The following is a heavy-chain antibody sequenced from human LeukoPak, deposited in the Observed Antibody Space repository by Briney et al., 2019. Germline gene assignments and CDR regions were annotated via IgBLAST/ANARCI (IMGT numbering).Heavy chain of an antibody. Sequence: SETLSLTCTVSGGSISSYYWSWIRQPPGKGLEWIGYIYYSGSTNYNPSLKSRVTISVDTSKNQFSLKLSSVTAADTAVYYCARGKGSLAVVPFDYWGQGTLVTVSS. V-gene: IGHV4-59*12. J-gene: IGHJ4*02. CDR3: ARGKGSLAVVPFDY. CDR2: IYYSGST. D-gene: IGHD2-15*01. CDR1: GGSISSYY.